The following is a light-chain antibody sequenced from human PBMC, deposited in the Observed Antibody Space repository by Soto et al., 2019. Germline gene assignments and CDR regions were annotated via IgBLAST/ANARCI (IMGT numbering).Light chain of an antibody. Sequence: QSALTQPRSVSGSPGQSVTISCTGTSSDVGGYNYVSWYQHHPGKAPKLMIYEVRNRPSGVSNRFSGSKSGNTASLTIAGLQAEDEADYYCSSYTSTRTLYVFGTGTKLTVL. CDR1: SSDVGGYNY. J-gene: IGLJ1*01. CDR3: SSYTSTRTLYV. CDR2: EVR. V-gene: IGLV2-14*01.